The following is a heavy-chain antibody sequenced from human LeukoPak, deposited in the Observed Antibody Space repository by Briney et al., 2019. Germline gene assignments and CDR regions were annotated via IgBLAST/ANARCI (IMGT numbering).Heavy chain of an antibody. J-gene: IGHJ3*01. CDR3: AHSKRGGGYYINAFAL. D-gene: IGHD1-26*01. Sequence: KPSETLSHTCTVSGASTSAYFWSWIRQPPGKGLEWIGYSYSGGNANYNPSLKTRVTISIDTSENQFSLRLTSVTAADTAVYFCAHSKRGGGYYINAFALWGQGTLVTISS. CDR1: GASTSAYF. CDR2: SYSGGNA. V-gene: IGHV4-59*01.